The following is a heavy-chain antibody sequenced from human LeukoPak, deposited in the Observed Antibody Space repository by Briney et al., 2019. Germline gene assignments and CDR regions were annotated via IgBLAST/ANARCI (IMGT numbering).Heavy chain of an antibody. CDR2: ISGDGSST. Sequence: GGSLRLSCAASGFTFSSYAMSWVRQAPGEGLEWVSAISGDGSSTYYADSVRGRFTISRDNSKNTLYVQMNSLGAEDTAIYSCAKEVAVVGRGSFDYWAQATLVPVSS. V-gene: IGHV3-23*01. CDR1: GFTFSSYA. J-gene: IGHJ4*02. CDR3: AKEVAVVGRGSFDY. D-gene: IGHD6-19*01.